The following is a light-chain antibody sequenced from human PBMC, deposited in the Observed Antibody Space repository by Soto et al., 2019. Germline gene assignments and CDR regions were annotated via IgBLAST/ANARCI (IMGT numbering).Light chain of an antibody. CDR2: HNT. CDR3: QSYDSSLSGGV. CDR1: SSNIGAGFN. Sequence: QSVLTQPPSVSGAPGQRVTISCTGSSSNIGAGFNVHWYQQLPGTAPKLLIYHNTNRPSGVPDRFSGSKSGTSASLAITGLQADDEADYYCQSYDSSLSGGVFGGGTQLTVL. V-gene: IGLV1-40*01. J-gene: IGLJ7*01.